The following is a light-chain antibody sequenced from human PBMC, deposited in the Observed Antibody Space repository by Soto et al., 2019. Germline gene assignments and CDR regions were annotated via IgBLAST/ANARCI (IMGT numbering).Light chain of an antibody. CDR2: LGS. CDR3: MQAIQSPLT. CDR1: QSLRHFNGNNY. V-gene: IGKV2-28*01. Sequence: DIVMTQSPLSLPVTPGEPAAISCRSSQSLRHFNGNNYVDWCLQKKGQPPQLLIYLGSKRDSGVPDRFSGSGSGTDCTLKISRVEAEDVCVYYCMQAIQSPLTFGGGTKVDIK. J-gene: IGKJ4*01.